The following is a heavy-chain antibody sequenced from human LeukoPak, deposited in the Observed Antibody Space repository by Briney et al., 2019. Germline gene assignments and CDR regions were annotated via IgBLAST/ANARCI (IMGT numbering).Heavy chain of an antibody. Sequence: SETLSLTCAVSGDSISSGGYSWSWIRQPPGKGLEWIAYIHDSGSTYNNPSLKTRLSISIDTSKNQFSLKLNSVTAADTAVYYCARDGSSSWYRGYGYWGQGTLVTVSS. V-gene: IGHV4-30-4*07. CDR3: ARDGSSSWYRGYGY. D-gene: IGHD6-13*01. J-gene: IGHJ4*02. CDR1: GDSISSGGYS. CDR2: IHDSGST.